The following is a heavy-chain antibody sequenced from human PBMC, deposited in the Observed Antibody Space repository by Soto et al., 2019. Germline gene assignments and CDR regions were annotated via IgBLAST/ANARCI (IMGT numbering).Heavy chain of an antibody. CDR1: GFTFSASA. CDR2: IRSNGRT. CDR3: ARLDCSGGSCYPYYFEH. J-gene: IGHJ4*02. V-gene: IGHV3-73*01. D-gene: IGHD2-15*01. Sequence: AGGSLRLSCAASGFTFSASAMHWVRQASGKGLEWVGRIRSNGRTAYAASMQGRFTISRDDSKKTAYLQLNSLKTDDTAVYYCARLDCSGGSCYPYYFEHWGQGALVTVSS.